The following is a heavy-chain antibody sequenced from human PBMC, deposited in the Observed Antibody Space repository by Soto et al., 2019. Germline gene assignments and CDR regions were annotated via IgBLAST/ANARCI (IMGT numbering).Heavy chain of an antibody. Sequence: QVQLQQWGAGLLKPSETLSLTCAVYGGSFSGYYWSWIRQPPVKGLEWIGEINHSGSTNYNPSLKSRVTISVDTSKNQFSLKLSSVTAADTAVYYCASLYGDYVDYWGQGTLVTVSS. CDR3: ASLYGDYVDY. CDR1: GGSFSGYY. D-gene: IGHD4-17*01. J-gene: IGHJ4*02. V-gene: IGHV4-34*01. CDR2: INHSGST.